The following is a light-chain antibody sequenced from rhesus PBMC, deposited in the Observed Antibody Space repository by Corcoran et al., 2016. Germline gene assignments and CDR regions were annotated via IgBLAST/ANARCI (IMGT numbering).Light chain of an antibody. J-gene: IGLJ1*01. V-gene: IGLV2-23*01. CDR2: DVS. CDR1: SSDIGGYNY. CDR3: SSYAGSNTYI. Sequence: QAALTQPPSVSGSPGQSVTISCTGTSSDIGGYNYFSWYQQHPGKAPKLMIYDVSKRPSGVSDRFSGSKSGNTASLTISGLQAEDEADYYCSSYAGSNTYIFGAGTRLTVL.